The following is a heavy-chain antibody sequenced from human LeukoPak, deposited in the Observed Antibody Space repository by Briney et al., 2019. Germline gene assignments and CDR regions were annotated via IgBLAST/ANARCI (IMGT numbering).Heavy chain of an antibody. CDR1: GFTFSIYW. D-gene: IGHD6-19*01. CDR2: IKQDGSEK. Sequence: GGSLRLSCAASGFTFSIYWMSWVRHAPGKGLEWVANIKQDGSEKYYVDSVKGRFTISRDNAKNSLSLQMNSLRAEDTDVYYCARAVAESEDYWGQGTLVTVSS. CDR3: ARAVAESEDY. V-gene: IGHV3-7*04. J-gene: IGHJ4*02.